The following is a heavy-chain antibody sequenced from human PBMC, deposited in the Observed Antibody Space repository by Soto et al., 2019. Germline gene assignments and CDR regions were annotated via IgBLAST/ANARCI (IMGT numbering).Heavy chain of an antibody. CDR2: ISSNGGST. V-gene: IGHV3-64D*06. Sequence: GGSLRGACSASGFTFSSYAMHWVRQAPGKGLEYVSAISSNGGSTYYADSVKGRFTISRDNSKNTLYLQMSSLRAEDTAVYYCVKDIAAPGTREYFDYWGQGTLVTVSS. D-gene: IGHD6-13*01. CDR1: GFTFSSYA. J-gene: IGHJ4*02. CDR3: VKDIAAPGTREYFDY.